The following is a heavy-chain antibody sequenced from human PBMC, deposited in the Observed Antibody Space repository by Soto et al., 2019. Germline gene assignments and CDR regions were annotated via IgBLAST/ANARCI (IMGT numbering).Heavy chain of an antibody. Sequence: SVKVSCKASGGTFSSYAISWVRQAPGQGLEWMGGIIPIFGTANYAQKFQGRVTITADKSTSTAYMELSSLRCEDTAVYYCARTPFGDCSGGSCSDYYYYGMDVWGQGTTVTVSS. CDR3: ARTPFGDCSGGSCSDYYYYGMDV. D-gene: IGHD2-15*01. CDR2: IIPIFGTA. J-gene: IGHJ6*02. V-gene: IGHV1-69*06. CDR1: GGTFSSYA.